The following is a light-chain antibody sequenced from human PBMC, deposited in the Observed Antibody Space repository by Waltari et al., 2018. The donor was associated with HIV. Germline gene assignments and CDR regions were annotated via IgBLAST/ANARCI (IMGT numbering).Light chain of an antibody. V-gene: IGLV1-40*01. CDR2: GNN. Sequence: QSVLPQPPSVPGAPGPRVTISCTGSRSNIGAGYDVHWYQQLPGTAPKLLIYGNNNRPSGVPDRFSGSKSGTSASLAVTGLQAEDEADYYCQSYDSSLSGYVFGTGTKVTVL. CDR3: QSYDSSLSGYV. CDR1: RSNIGAGYD. J-gene: IGLJ1*01.